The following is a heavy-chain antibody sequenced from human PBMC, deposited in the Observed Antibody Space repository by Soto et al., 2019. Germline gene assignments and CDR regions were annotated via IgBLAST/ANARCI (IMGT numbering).Heavy chain of an antibody. V-gene: IGHV3-30-3*01. Sequence: QVQLVESGGGVVQPGRSLRLSCAASGFTFSSYAMHWVRQAPGKGLERVAVISYDGSNKYYADSVKGQSNTSRDNSTSTLYLKMNSLRAEAAAVYYCATEEGDSSSWYFDYWGQATRVTVSS. CDR3: ATEEGDSSSWYFDY. J-gene: IGHJ4*02. D-gene: IGHD6-13*01. CDR1: GFTFSSYA. CDR2: ISYDGSNK.